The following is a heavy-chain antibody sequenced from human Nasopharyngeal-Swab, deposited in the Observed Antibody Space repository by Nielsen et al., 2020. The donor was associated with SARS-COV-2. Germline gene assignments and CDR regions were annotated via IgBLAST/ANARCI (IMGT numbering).Heavy chain of an antibody. CDR2: IKQDGGEK. V-gene: IGHV3-7*01. D-gene: IGHD4-17*01. CDR1: GFTFDNYL. CDR3: VRDVIATVTTPPDY. Sequence: GESLKISCAASGFTFDNYLMTWVRQAPGKGLEWVANIKQDGGEKNYVDSVKGRFTISRDNAKNSLYLQMNTLRAEDTAVYYCVRDVIATVTTPPDYWGQGTLVTVSS. J-gene: IGHJ4*02.